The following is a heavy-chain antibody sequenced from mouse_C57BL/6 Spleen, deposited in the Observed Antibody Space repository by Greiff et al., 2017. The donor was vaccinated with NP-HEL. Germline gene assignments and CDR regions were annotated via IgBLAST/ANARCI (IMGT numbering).Heavy chain of an antibody. CDR3: TRRTMVMGYYYAMDY. CDR1: GFTFSDAW. V-gene: IGHV6-6*01. J-gene: IGHJ4*01. D-gene: IGHD2-2*01. CDR2: IRNKANNHAT. Sequence: EVHLVESGGGLVQPGGSMKLSCAASGFTFSDAWMDWVRQSPEKGLEWVAEIRNKANNHATYYAESVKGRFTISRDDSKSSVYLQMNSLRAEDTGIYYCTRRTMVMGYYYAMDYWGQGTSVTVSS.